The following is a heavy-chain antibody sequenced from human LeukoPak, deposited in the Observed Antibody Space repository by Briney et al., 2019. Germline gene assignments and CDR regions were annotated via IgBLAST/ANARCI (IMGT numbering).Heavy chain of an antibody. CDR3: ARDTYRAFDY. Sequence: GGSLRLSCAASGFTFSSYGMHWVRQAPGKGLEWVAFIRYDGSNKYYADSVKGRFTISRDNSKNTLYLQMNSLRAEDTAVYYCARDTYRAFDYWGQGTLVTVSS. V-gene: IGHV3-30*02. CDR2: IRYDGSNK. J-gene: IGHJ4*02. CDR1: GFTFSSYG. D-gene: IGHD3-10*01.